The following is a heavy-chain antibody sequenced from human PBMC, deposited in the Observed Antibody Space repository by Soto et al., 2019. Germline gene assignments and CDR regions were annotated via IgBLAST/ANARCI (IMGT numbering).Heavy chain of an antibody. V-gene: IGHV3-9*01. Sequence: LRLSCAASGFTFDDYAMHWVRQAPGKGLEWVSGISWNSGSIGYADSVKGRFTISRDNAKNSLYPQMNSLRAEDTALYYCAKDRGYSYGSGSFDYWGQGTLVTVSS. CDR2: ISWNSGSI. CDR3: AKDRGYSYGSGSFDY. J-gene: IGHJ4*02. D-gene: IGHD5-18*01. CDR1: GFTFDDYA.